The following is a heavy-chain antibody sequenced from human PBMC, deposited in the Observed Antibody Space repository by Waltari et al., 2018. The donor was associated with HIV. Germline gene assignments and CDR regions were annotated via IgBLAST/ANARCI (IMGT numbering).Heavy chain of an antibody. CDR3: TTFEMGSTRNY. Sequence: DVQLVESGGGLVKPGGSLRLSCAVSGITFKHAWLSWVRQGPGKGPQWLGHIRSKSDGGTTDYAAPVRGRFTISTDDLNNTMSLEMKSLKVEDTGVYYCTTFEMGSTRNYWGQGTLVTVSS. CDR2: IRSKSDGGTT. V-gene: IGHV3-15*01. CDR1: GITFKHAW. J-gene: IGHJ4*02. D-gene: IGHD1-26*01.